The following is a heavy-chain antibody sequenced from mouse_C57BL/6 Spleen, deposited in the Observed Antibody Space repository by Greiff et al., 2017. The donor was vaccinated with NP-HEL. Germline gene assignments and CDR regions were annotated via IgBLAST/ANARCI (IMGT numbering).Heavy chain of an antibody. CDR2: INYDGSST. Sequence: EVKLVESEGGLVQPGSSMKLSCTASGFTFSDYYMAWVRQVPEKGLEWVANINYDGSSTYYLDSLKSRFIISRDNAKNILYLQMSSLKSEDTATYYCARGGNGYYVFDYWGQGTTLTVSS. D-gene: IGHD2-3*01. J-gene: IGHJ2*01. CDR3: ARGGNGYYVFDY. V-gene: IGHV5-16*01. CDR1: GFTFSDYY.